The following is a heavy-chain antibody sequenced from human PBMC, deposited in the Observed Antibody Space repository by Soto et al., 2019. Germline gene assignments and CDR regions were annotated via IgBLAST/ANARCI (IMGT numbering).Heavy chain of an antibody. V-gene: IGHV3-73*01. J-gene: IGHJ6*02. CDR3: TRWTYVAAAAPAYGMDV. CDR1: GFTFSGSA. CDR2: IRGKANSYAT. D-gene: IGHD6-13*01. Sequence: QPGGSLRLSCAASGFTFSGSAMHWVRQASGKGLEWVGRIRGKANSYATAYAASVKGRFTISRDDSKNTAYLQMNSLKTEDTAVYYCTRWTYVAAAAPAYGMDVWGQGTTVTVSS.